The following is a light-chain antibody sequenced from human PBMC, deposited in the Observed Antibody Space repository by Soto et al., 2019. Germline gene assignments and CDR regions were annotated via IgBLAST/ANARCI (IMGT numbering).Light chain of an antibody. V-gene: IGKV3-11*01. CDR3: QQRSSWYT. CDR1: QSVSSY. J-gene: IGKJ2*01. CDR2: DAS. Sequence: EIVLTQSPVTLSLSPGERATLSCRASQSVSSYLAWYQQKPGQAPRLLIYDASNRATGIPARFSGSGSGTDFTLTISSLEPADFAVYYCQQRSSWYTFGQGTRLEMK.